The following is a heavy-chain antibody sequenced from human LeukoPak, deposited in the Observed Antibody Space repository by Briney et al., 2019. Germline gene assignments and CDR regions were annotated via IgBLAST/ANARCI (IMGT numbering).Heavy chain of an antibody. CDR1: GFTFSSYE. D-gene: IGHD3-10*01. J-gene: IGHJ4*02. V-gene: IGHV4-34*01. Sequence: GSLRLSCAASGFTFSSYEMNWVRQAPGKGLEWIGEINHSGSTNYNPSLKSRVTISVDTSKNQFSLKLSSVTAADTAVYYCARPAWFGEFGYWGQGTLVTVSS. CDR2: INHSGST. CDR3: ARPAWFGEFGY.